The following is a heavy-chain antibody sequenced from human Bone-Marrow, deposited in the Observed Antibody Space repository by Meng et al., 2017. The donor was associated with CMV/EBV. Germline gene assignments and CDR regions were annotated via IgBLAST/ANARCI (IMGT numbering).Heavy chain of an antibody. D-gene: IGHD3-22*01. V-gene: IGHV3-30*03. Sequence: GESLKISCAASGFTFSSYSMHWVRQAPGKGLEWVAVISYDGSNKYYADSVKGRFTISRDNSKNTLYLQMNSLRAEDTAVYYCARDPFLDDSSGHFDYWGQGTLVTVSS. J-gene: IGHJ4*02. CDR1: GFTFSSYS. CDR2: ISYDGSNK. CDR3: ARDPFLDDSSGHFDY.